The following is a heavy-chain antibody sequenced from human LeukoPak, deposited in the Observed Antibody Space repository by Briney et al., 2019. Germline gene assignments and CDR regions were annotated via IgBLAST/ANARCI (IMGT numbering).Heavy chain of an antibody. Sequence: GGSLRLSCTASGFTFGDYAMSWFRQAPGKGLEWVSVIYSGGSTYYADSVKGRFTISRDNSKNRLYLQMSSLRAEDTAVYYCARGSSWSGYSVWFDPWGQGTLVTVSS. CDR3: ARGSSWSGYSVWFDP. J-gene: IGHJ5*02. CDR2: IYSGGST. V-gene: IGHV3-53*01. CDR1: GFTFGDYA. D-gene: IGHD3-3*01.